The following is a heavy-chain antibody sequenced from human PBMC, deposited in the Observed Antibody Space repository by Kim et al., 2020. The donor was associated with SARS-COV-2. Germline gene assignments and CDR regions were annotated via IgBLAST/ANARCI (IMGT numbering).Heavy chain of an antibody. CDR3: AKDIAVAVGYYGMDV. D-gene: IGHD6-19*01. J-gene: IGHJ6*02. Sequence: DSVNGRFTISSDNAKNSLYLQMNSLRAEDTALYYCAKDIAVAVGYYGMDVWGQGTTVTVSS. V-gene: IGHV3-9*01.